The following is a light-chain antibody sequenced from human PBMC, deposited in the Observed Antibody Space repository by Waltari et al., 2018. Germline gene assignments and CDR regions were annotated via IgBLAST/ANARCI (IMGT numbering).Light chain of an antibody. CDR3: AAWDDTLNGWV. CDR1: SSNIGSNS. Sequence: QSVLTQPPSASGTPGRRVTISCAGSSSNIGSNSLNWYQQLPGTAPKLLIYSTSHRPSGLPDRLSGSKSGTSASLAISGLQSEDEADYYCAAWDDTLNGWVFGGGTKLTVL. CDR2: STS. V-gene: IGLV1-44*01. J-gene: IGLJ3*02.